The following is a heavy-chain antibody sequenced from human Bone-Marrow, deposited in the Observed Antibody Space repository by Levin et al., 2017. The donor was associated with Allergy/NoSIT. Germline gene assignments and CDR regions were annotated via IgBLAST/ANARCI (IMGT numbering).Heavy chain of an antibody. D-gene: IGHD4-17*01. CDR3: ARDQDGDYDYFDY. CDR1: GFTFSSYG. CDR2: IWYDGSNK. Sequence: GESLKISCAASGFTFSSYGMHWVRQAPGKGLEWVAVIWYDGSNKYYADSVKGRFTISRDNSKNTLYLQMNSLRAEDTAVYYCARDQDGDYDYFDYWGQGTLVTVSS. V-gene: IGHV3-33*01. J-gene: IGHJ4*02.